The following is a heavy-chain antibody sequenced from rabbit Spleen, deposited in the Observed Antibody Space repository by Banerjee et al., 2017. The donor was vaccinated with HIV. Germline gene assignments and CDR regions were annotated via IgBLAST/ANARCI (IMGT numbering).Heavy chain of an antibody. Sequence: QEQLVESGGGLIQPGGSLKLSCKASGFDLRRYGVSWVRQAPGKGLEWIGYIDLVFGSTYYASGVNGRFTISSHNAQNTLYLQMTSLTAADTATYFCARADDSYGYGGYGASTWGPGTLVTVS. CDR1: GFDLRRYG. CDR3: ARADDSYGYGGYGAST. D-gene: IGHD6-1*01. CDR2: IDLVFGST. V-gene: IGHV1S47*01. J-gene: IGHJ4*01.